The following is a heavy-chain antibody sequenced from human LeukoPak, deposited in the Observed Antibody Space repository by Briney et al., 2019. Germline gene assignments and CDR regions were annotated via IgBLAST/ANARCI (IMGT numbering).Heavy chain of an antibody. CDR1: GFIFSNYG. CDR2: IWYDGSNK. CDR3: ARDRGSGYAFDI. D-gene: IGHD3-22*01. V-gene: IGHV3-33*01. Sequence: GRYLRLSCAASGFIFSNYGMHWVRQAPGKGLEWVALIWYDGSNKYYADSVKGRFTISRDSSKNALYLQMNSLRAEDTAVYYCARDRGSGYAFDIWGQGTMVTVSS. J-gene: IGHJ3*02.